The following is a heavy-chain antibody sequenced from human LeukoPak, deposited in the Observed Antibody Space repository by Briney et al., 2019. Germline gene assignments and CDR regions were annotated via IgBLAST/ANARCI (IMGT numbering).Heavy chain of an antibody. CDR1: GFTFSSYS. V-gene: IGHV3-21*01. Sequence: PGGSLRLSCAASGFTFSSYSMNWVRQAPGKVLEWVSSISSSSSYIYYADSVKGRFTISRDNAKNSLYLQMNSLRAEDTAVYYCARRSEWSGSYQPFDSWGQGTPVTVSS. CDR2: ISSSSSYI. D-gene: IGHD1-26*01. CDR3: ARRSEWSGSYQPFDS. J-gene: IGHJ4*02.